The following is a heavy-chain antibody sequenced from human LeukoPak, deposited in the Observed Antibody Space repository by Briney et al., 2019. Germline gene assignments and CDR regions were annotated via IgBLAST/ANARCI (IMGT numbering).Heavy chain of an antibody. CDR1: GFTVSSNY. V-gene: IGHV3-53*01. D-gene: IGHD4/OR15-4a*01. Sequence: GGSLRLSCAASGFTVSSNYMSWVRQAPGKGLEWVSVIYSGGSTYYADSAKGRFTISRDNSKNTLYLQMNSLRAEDTAVYYCARADYHDAFDIWGQGTMVTVSS. CDR2: IYSGGST. CDR3: ARADYHDAFDI. J-gene: IGHJ3*02.